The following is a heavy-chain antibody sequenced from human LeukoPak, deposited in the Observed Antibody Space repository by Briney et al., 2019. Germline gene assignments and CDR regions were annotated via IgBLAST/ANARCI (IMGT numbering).Heavy chain of an antibody. D-gene: IGHD6-19*01. CDR1: GGSISSYY. Sequence: KPSETLSLTCTVSGGSISSYYWSWIRQPPGKGLEWIGYIYYSGSTNYNPSLKSRVTISVDTSKNQFSLKLSSVTAADTAVYYCARHRFSGWYYDYWGQGTLVTVSS. CDR2: IYYSGST. V-gene: IGHV4-59*08. J-gene: IGHJ4*02. CDR3: ARHRFSGWYYDY.